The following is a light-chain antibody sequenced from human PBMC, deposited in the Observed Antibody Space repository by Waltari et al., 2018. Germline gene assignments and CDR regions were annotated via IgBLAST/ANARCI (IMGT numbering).Light chain of an antibody. V-gene: IGLV1-44*01. J-gene: IGLJ1*01. CDR2: SNS. CDR1: GSTTGSNV. Sequence: QSVLIQPPSASGTPGQRVTISFSGSGSTTGSNVVTWYQQLPGTAPKLLIYSNSQRPSGVPDRFSGSKSGTSASLAISGLQSADEADYYCAAWDDGLNGYVFGIGTTVTVL. CDR3: AAWDDGLNGYV.